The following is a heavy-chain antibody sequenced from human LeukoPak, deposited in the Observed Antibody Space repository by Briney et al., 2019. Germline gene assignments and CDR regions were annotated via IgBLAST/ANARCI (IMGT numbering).Heavy chain of an antibody. V-gene: IGHV4-4*07. D-gene: IGHD6-13*01. J-gene: IGHJ4*02. CDR1: GGSFSGYY. CDR3: AREAAAGTFYFDY. CDR2: IYTSGST. Sequence: SETLSLTCAVYGGSFSGYYWSWIRQPAGKGLEWIGRIYTSGSTNYNPSLKSRVTMSVDTSKNQFSLKLTSVTAADTAVYYCAREAAAGTFYFDYWGQGTLVTVSS.